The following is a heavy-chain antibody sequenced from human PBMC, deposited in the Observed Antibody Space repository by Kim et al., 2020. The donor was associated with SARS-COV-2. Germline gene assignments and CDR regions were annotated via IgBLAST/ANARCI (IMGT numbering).Heavy chain of an antibody. CDR3: AAEKEEPGARYFDA. Sequence: SETLSLTCTVSGGSMISFSWSWIRQTPGKGLESLGYLYNNGNTEYNPSLESRVSFSVDTSKKQFSLRLTSVTAADTAMYFCAAEKEEPGARYFDAWGRGILVTVAS. J-gene: IGHJ5*02. CDR1: GGSMISFS. D-gene: IGHD2-2*01. V-gene: IGHV4-59*01. CDR2: LYNNGNT.